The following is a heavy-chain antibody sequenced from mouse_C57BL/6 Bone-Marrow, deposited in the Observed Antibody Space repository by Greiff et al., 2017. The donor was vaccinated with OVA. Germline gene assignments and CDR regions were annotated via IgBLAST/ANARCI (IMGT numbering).Heavy chain of an antibody. V-gene: IGHV5-4*01. CDR1: GFTLSSYA. CDR3: ARDPYYYAMDY. CDR2: ISDGGSYT. J-gene: IGHJ4*01. Sequence: EVKLMESGGGLVKPGGSLKLSCAASGFTLSSYAMSWVRQTPEKRLEWVATISDGGSYTYYQDNVKGRFTISRDNAKNNLYLQMSHLKSEDTAMYYCARDPYYYAMDYWGQGTSVTVSS.